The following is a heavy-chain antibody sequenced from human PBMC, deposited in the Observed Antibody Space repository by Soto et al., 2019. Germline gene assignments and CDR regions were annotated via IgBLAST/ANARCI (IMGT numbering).Heavy chain of an antibody. D-gene: IGHD3-10*01. J-gene: IGHJ2*01. CDR1: GGSISSGGYY. CDR2: IYYSGST. Sequence: SETLSLTCTVSGGSISSGGYYWSWIRQHPGKGLEWIGYIYYSGSTYYNPSLKSRVTISVDTSKNQFSLKLSSVTAADTAVYYCARRGLYYYGSGSYYNYGYFDLWGRGTLVTVSS. V-gene: IGHV4-31*03. CDR3: ARRGLYYYGSGSYYNYGYFDL.